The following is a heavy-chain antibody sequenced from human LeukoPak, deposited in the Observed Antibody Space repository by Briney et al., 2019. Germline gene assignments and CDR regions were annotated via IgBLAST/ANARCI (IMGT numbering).Heavy chain of an antibody. CDR1: GFTFDDYA. J-gene: IGHJ4*02. CDR3: AKLPYTGYSSGWYDY. Sequence: PGRSLRLSCEASGFTFDDYAMHWVRQAPGKGLEWVSGISWNSGSIGYADSVKGRFTISRDNAKNSLYLQMNSLRGEDTALYYCAKLPYTGYSSGWYDYWGQGTLVTVSS. CDR2: ISWNSGSI. V-gene: IGHV3-9*01. D-gene: IGHD6-19*01.